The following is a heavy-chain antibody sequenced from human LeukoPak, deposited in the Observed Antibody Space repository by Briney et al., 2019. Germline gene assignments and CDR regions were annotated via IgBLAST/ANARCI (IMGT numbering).Heavy chain of an antibody. CDR2: ISSSSSYI. D-gene: IGHD2-15*01. Sequence: PGGSLRLSCAASGFTFSSYTMNWVRQAPGKGLEWVSSISSSSSYIYYADSVKGRLTISRDNDKNPLYLQMNSLRAEDTAVYYCARDPTPRYCSGGSCYTHYGMDVWGQGTTVTVYS. CDR3: ARDPTPRYCSGGSCYTHYGMDV. CDR1: GFTFSSYT. V-gene: IGHV3-21*01. J-gene: IGHJ6*02.